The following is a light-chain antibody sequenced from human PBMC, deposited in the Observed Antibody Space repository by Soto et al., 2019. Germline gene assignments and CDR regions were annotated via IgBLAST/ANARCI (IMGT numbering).Light chain of an antibody. Sequence: QSVLTQPPSASGTPGQRVTISCSGSSSNIGSNTVNWYQQLPGTAPKLLIYGNNERPSGVPDRFSGSKSGTSGSLAISGPQSEDEADYYCASWDDTLNVAVFGGGTQLTVL. CDR3: ASWDDTLNVAV. V-gene: IGLV1-44*01. J-gene: IGLJ7*01. CDR1: SSNIGSNT. CDR2: GNN.